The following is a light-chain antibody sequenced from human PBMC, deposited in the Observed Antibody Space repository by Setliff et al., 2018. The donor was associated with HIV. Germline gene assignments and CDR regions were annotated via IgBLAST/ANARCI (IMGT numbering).Light chain of an antibody. Sequence: QSALTQPASVSGSPGQSITISCTGSSSDVGGYYYVSWYQQYPGKAPKLLIFDVRHRRSGISNRFSGSKSDNTASLTISGLQPEDEADYYCCSSTTSNNGVVFGGGTKVTVL. CDR1: SSDVGGYYY. V-gene: IGLV2-14*01. CDR2: DVR. CDR3: CSSTTSNNGVV. J-gene: IGLJ2*01.